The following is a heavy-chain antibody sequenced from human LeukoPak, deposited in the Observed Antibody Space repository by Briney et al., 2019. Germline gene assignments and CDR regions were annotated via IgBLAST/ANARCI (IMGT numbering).Heavy chain of an antibody. Sequence: GGSLRLSCAASGFNFNSYTMNWVRQAPGKGLQWVANILASGSPTYYADSVRGRFIISRDNSKNTVYLQMNSLRVEDTAIYYCAKDLRPDGVDNFDHWGQGILVTVSS. CDR1: GFNFNSYT. CDR2: ILASGSPT. V-gene: IGHV3-23*01. D-gene: IGHD2-8*01. CDR3: AKDLRPDGVDNFDH. J-gene: IGHJ4*02.